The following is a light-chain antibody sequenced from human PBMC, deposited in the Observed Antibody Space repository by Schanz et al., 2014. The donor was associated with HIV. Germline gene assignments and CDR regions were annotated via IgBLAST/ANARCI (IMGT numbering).Light chain of an antibody. CDR1: QSVTSN. Sequence: EIVMTQSPAPLSVSPGERATLSCRASQSVTSNLAWSQQKPGQAPRLLIYGASTRATGIPARFRGSGSGTEFTLTISSLQSEDFAVFYCQHYSTSPSTFGQGTRLEIK. J-gene: IGKJ5*01. V-gene: IGKV3-15*01. CDR2: GAS. CDR3: QHYSTSPST.